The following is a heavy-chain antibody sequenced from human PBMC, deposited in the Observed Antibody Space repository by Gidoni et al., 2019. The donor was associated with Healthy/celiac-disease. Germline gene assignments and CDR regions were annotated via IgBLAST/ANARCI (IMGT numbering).Heavy chain of an antibody. CDR2: ISSSSSYI. CDR3: ARLLAASYYYYYMDV. J-gene: IGHJ6*03. Sequence: EVQLVESGGGLVKPGGSLRLYCAASGFTFRRYSMNWFRQAPGKGLEWVSSISSSSSYIYYADSVKGRFTISRDNAKNSLYLQMNSLRAEDTAVYYCARLLAASYYYYYMDVWGKGTTVTVSS. D-gene: IGHD2-15*01. CDR1: GFTFRRYS. V-gene: IGHV3-21*01.